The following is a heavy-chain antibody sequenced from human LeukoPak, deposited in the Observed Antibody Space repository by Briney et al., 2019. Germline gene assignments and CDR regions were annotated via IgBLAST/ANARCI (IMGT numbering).Heavy chain of an antibody. J-gene: IGHJ3*02. CDR3: ARLPLAYCGGDCYVDAFDI. CDR1: GFTFSSYS. Sequence: PGGSLRLSCAASGFTFSSYSMNWVRQAPGKGLEWVSSINSSSSYIYYADSVKGRFTISRDNAKNSLYLQMNSLRAEDTAVYYCARLPLAYCGGDCYVDAFDIWGQGTMVTVSS. D-gene: IGHD2-21*02. CDR2: INSSSSYI. V-gene: IGHV3-21*01.